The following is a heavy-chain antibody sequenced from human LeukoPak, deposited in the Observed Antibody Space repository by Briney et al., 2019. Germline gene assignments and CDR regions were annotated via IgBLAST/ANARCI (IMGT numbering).Heavy chain of an antibody. J-gene: IGHJ4*02. CDR3: ARAVSAVAGQTYYFDY. CDR2: IYHSGST. V-gene: IGHV4-59*01. Sequence: SETLSLTCTVSGGSISSYYWSWIRQPPGKGLEWIGYIYHSGSTNYNPSLKSRVTISVDTSKNQFSLKLSSVTAADTAVYYCARAVSAVAGQTYYFDYWGQGTLVTVSS. D-gene: IGHD6-19*01. CDR1: GGSISSYY.